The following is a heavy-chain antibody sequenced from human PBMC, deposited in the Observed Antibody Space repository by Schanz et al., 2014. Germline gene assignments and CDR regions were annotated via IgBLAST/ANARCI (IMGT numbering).Heavy chain of an antibody. CDR1: GYTFAVYY. D-gene: IGHD2-2*01. J-gene: IGHJ5*02. CDR3: ARELCSSTTCYVRYDP. CDR2: INPNSGDT. V-gene: IGHV1-2*02. Sequence: QVQLVQSGAEVKKPGASVKVSCKASGYTFAVYYIHWVRQAPGQGLEFMGWINPNSGDTEYGQQFEGRVTLTRDTSTSPAYMELSSLPTADTAVYYYARELCSSTTCYVRYDPWGQGTLVTVSS.